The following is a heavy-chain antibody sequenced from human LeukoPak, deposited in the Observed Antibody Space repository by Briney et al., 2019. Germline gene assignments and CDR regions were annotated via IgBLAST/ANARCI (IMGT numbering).Heavy chain of an antibody. J-gene: IGHJ4*02. V-gene: IGHV4-39*02. Sequence: PSETLSLTCTVSGGSISSSSYYWGWIRQPPGKGLEWIGSIYYSGSTYYNPSLKSRVTISVGTSKNQFSLKLSSVTAADTAVYYCATDGRYVAVRNYWGQGTLVTVSS. CDR2: IYYSGST. D-gene: IGHD6-19*01. CDR1: GGSISSSSYY. CDR3: ATDGRYVAVRNY.